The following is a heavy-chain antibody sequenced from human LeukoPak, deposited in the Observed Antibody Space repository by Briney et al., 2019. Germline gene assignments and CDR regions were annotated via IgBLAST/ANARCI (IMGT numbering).Heavy chain of an antibody. J-gene: IGHJ4*02. CDR1: GGSIPSHY. CDR3: ATLRRGSIYGYFDY. Sequence: SETLSLTCTVSGGSIPSHYWSWLRQPPGKGLEWVAYVLDSVRTNDNPSLQSRLTLSADTSKNQFSLRLSSVAAADTAVYYCATLRRGSIYGYFDYWGQGIKVTVSS. CDR2: VLDSVRT. D-gene: IGHD5-18*01. V-gene: IGHV4-59*11.